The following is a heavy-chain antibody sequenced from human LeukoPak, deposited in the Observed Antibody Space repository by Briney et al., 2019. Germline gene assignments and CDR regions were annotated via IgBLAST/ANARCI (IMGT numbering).Heavy chain of an antibody. J-gene: IGHJ6*04. D-gene: IGHD3-10*02. CDR2: ISSSGSTV. V-gene: IGHV3-11*04. Sequence: GGSLRLSCTASGFTFSDYAMSWVRQAPGKGLEWVSYISSSGSTVYYADSVKGRFTISRDNAKNSLYLQMNSLRAEDTAVYYCAELGITMIGGVWGKGTTVTISS. CDR3: AELGITMIGGV. CDR1: GFTFSDYA.